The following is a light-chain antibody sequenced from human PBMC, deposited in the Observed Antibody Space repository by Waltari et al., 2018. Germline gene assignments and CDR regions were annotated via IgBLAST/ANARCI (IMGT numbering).Light chain of an antibody. J-gene: IGKJ5*01. CDR2: GAS. CDR3: QHFGRSPLSIT. Sequence: EIVLTQSPGTLSVSPGERATLSCRASQSVSSSYLAWYQQKPGQAPRLLIFGASGRATGIPGRFSGSGSGTDFTLTISRLEPEDFAVYYCQHFGRSPLSITFGRGTRLEIK. CDR1: QSVSSSY. V-gene: IGKV3-20*01.